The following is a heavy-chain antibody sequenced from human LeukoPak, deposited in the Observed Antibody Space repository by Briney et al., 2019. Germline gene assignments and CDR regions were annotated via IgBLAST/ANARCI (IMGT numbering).Heavy chain of an antibody. Sequence: AGGSLRLSCAASGFTFSSYSMNWVRRAPGKGLEWVSSISSSSSYIYYADSVKGRFTISRDNAKNSLYLQMNSLRAEDTAVYYCARDHVAVAGTGDYWGQGTLVTVSS. CDR3: ARDHVAVAGTGDY. V-gene: IGHV3-21*01. CDR2: ISSSSSYI. D-gene: IGHD6-19*01. J-gene: IGHJ4*02. CDR1: GFTFSSYS.